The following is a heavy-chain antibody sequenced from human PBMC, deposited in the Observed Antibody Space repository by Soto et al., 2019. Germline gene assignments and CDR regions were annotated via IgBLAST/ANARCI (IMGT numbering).Heavy chain of an antibody. CDR3: ARDSRYGATTDYYYYYGMDV. D-gene: IGHD5-12*01. CDR2: ISYDGSNK. V-gene: IGHV3-30-3*01. Sequence: GGSLRLSCAASGFTFSSYAMHWVRQAPGKGLEWVAVISYDGSNKYYADSVKGRFTISRDNSKNTLYLQMNSLRAEDTAVYYCARDSRYGATTDYYYYYGMDVWGQGTTVAVSS. J-gene: IGHJ6*02. CDR1: GFTFSSYA.